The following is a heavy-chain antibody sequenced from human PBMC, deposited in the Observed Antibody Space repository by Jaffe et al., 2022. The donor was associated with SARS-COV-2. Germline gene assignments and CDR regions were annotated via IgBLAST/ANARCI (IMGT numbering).Heavy chain of an antibody. Sequence: QLQLQESGPGLVKPSETLSLTCTVSGGSISSSSYYWGWIRQPPGKGLEWIGSIYYSGSTYYNPSLKSRVTISVDTSKNQFSLKLSSVTAADTAVYYCASQPYSGYDLYYYFDYWGQGTLVTVSS. CDR3: ASQPYSGYDLYYYFDY. D-gene: IGHD5-12*01. CDR1: GGSISSSSYY. V-gene: IGHV4-39*01. CDR2: IYYSGST. J-gene: IGHJ4*02.